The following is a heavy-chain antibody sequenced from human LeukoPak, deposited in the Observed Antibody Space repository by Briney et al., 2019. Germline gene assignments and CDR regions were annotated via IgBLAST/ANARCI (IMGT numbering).Heavy chain of an antibody. Sequence: PGGSLRLSCTASGFTFGDYAMSWVRQAPGKGLEWVGFIRSKAYGGTTEYAASVKGRFTISRDDSKSIAYLQMNSLKTEDTAVYYCTRESGWYWGFDYWGQGTLVTVSS. V-gene: IGHV3-49*04. CDR3: TRESGWYWGFDY. J-gene: IGHJ4*02. CDR1: GFTFGDYA. CDR2: IRSKAYGGTT. D-gene: IGHD6-19*01.